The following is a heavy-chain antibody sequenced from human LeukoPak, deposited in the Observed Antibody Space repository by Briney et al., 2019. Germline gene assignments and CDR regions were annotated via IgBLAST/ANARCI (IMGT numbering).Heavy chain of an antibody. V-gene: IGHV1-2*05. CDR3: AYDLVVVAATPV. Sequence: ASAKVSCKASGYTFTGYYMHWVRQAPGQGLEWMGRINPNSGGTNYAQKFQGRVTMTRDTSISTAYMELSRLRSDDTVVYYCAYDLVVVAATPVWGQGTLVTVSS. CDR1: GYTFTGYY. J-gene: IGHJ4*02. CDR2: INPNSGGT. D-gene: IGHD2-15*01.